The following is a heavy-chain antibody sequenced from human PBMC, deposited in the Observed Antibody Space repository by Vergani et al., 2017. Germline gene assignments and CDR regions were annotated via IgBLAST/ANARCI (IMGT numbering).Heavy chain of an antibody. CDR1: GFTFSSYW. CDR3: AGGIAAAWYAEYFQH. D-gene: IGHD6-13*01. CDR2: IKQDGSEK. Sequence: EVQLVESGGGLVQPGGSLRLSCAASGFTFSSYWMSWVRQAPGKGLEWVANIKQDGSEKYYVDSVKGRFTISRDNSKNTLYLQMNSLRAEDTAVYYCAGGIAAAWYAEYFQHWGQGTLVTVSS. V-gene: IGHV3-7*04. J-gene: IGHJ1*01.